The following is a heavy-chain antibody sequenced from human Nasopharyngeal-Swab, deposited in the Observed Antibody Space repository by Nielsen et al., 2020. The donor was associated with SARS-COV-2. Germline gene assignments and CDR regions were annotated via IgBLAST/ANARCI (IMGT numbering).Heavy chain of an antibody. CDR1: GFTFSDYY. CDR3: ARSYYYDSSGYYSFYYYYGMDV. CDR2: ISSSGSTI. J-gene: IGHJ6*02. V-gene: IGHV3-11*04. Sequence: GESLKISCAASGFTFSDYYMSWIRQAPGKGLEWVSYISSSGSTIYYADSVKGRFTISRDNATNSLYLQMNSLRAEDTAVYYCARSYYYDSSGYYSFYYYYGMDVWGQGTTVTVSS. D-gene: IGHD3-22*01.